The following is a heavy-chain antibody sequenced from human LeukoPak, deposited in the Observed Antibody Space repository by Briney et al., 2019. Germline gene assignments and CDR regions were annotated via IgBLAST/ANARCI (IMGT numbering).Heavy chain of an antibody. Sequence: ASVKVSCKASGGTFSSYAISWVRQAPGQGLEWMGGIIPIFGTPNYAQKFQGRVTITADESTSTAYMELSSLRSEDTAVYYCAREGYDYSNRNYYYYMDVWGKGTTVTVSS. CDR3: AREGYDYSNRNYYYYMDV. CDR2: IIPIFGTP. V-gene: IGHV1-69*13. D-gene: IGHD4-11*01. J-gene: IGHJ6*03. CDR1: GGTFSSYA.